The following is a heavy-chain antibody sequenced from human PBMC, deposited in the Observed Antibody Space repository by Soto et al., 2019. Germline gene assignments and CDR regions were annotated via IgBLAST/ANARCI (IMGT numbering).Heavy chain of an antibody. Sequence: SVKVSCKSSGGTFSSFINYPINWVRQAPGQGLEWMGGIVPNVGTVNYAQKFRGKVTITADKSTGTAYMELSSLRLEDTALYYCARRDTSGFLRYFDNWGQGTQVTVSS. D-gene: IGHD3-3*01. CDR3: ARRDTSGFLRYFDN. V-gene: IGHV1-69*06. CDR2: IVPNVGTV. CDR1: GGTFSSFINYP. J-gene: IGHJ4*02.